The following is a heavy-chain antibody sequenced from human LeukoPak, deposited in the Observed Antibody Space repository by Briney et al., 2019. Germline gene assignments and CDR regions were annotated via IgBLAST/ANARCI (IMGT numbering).Heavy chain of an antibody. CDR1: GGSISSYY. V-gene: IGHV4-59*01. CDR3: ARGYGWVDY. Sequence: SETLSLTCTVSGGSISSYYWSWIRQPPGKGLEWIGYIYYSGSTNYNPSLKSRVTISVDTSKNQFSLKLSSVTAADTAVYYCARGYGWVDYWGQGTLVSVSS. J-gene: IGHJ4*02. CDR2: IYYSGST. D-gene: IGHD5-18*01.